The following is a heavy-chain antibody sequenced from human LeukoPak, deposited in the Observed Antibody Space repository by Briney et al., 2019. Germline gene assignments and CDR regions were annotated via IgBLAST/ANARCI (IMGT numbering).Heavy chain of an antibody. Sequence: PGGSLRLSCAASGFTFSSYDMSWVRQAPGKGLEWVSTISGSGGSAYYADSVKGRFTISRDNSKNTLSLQMNSLRAEDTAVYYCAKVGSPGATAFDYWGRGTLVTVSS. D-gene: IGHD1-26*01. CDR3: AKVGSPGATAFDY. CDR1: GFTFSSYD. V-gene: IGHV3-23*01. CDR2: ISGSGGSA. J-gene: IGHJ4*02.